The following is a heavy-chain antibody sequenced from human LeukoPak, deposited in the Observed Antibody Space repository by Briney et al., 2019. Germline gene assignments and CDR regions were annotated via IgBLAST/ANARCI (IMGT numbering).Heavy chain of an antibody. CDR3: ASRHYYYYYGMDV. J-gene: IGHJ6*04. CDR1: GGSFSGYY. CDR2: FNDSGST. V-gene: IGHV4-34*01. Sequence: SETLSLTCAVYGGSFSGYYWSWIRQPPGKGLEWIGEFNDSGSTNYNPSLKSRVTISVDTSKNQFSLKLYSVTAADTAVYYCASRHYYYYYGMDVWGKGTTVTVSS.